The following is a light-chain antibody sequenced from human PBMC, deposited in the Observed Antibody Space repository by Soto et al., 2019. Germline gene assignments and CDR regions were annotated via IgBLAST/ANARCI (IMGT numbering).Light chain of an antibody. Sequence: QSVLTQPPSVSGAPGQRVTISCTGSSANIGAGYDVHWYQQRPGTAPKLLIYGNSNRPSGVPDRFSGSKSGSSASLAITGLQAEDEADYYCQSYDSSAYVVFGGGTKLTVL. CDR2: GNS. J-gene: IGLJ2*01. V-gene: IGLV1-40*01. CDR3: QSYDSSAYVV. CDR1: SANIGAGYD.